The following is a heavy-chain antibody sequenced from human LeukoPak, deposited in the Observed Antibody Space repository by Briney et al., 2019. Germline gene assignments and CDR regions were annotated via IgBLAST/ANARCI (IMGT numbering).Heavy chain of an antibody. CDR3: ARDLAMTTQYYYYYMDV. CDR1: GYTFTSYG. Sequence: ASVKVSCKASGYTFTSYGISWVRQAPGQGLEWMGWTSAYNGNTNYAQKLQGRVTMTTDTSTSTAYMELRSLRSDDTAVYYCARDLAMTTQYYYYYMDVWGKGTTVTVSS. V-gene: IGHV1-18*01. J-gene: IGHJ6*03. D-gene: IGHD1-14*01. CDR2: TSAYNGNT.